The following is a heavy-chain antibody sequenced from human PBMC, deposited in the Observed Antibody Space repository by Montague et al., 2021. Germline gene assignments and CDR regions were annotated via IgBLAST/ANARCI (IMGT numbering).Heavy chain of an antibody. J-gene: IGHJ6*03. CDR2: INYGGTT. V-gene: IGHV4-34*10. D-gene: IGHD4-23*01. CDR3: SKGGPHYGGKNYYFLDV. Sequence: SENLSLTCAVSGGSFSGYFWSWVRQPPGRGLEWIGEINYGGTTSNPSLQGRITMSLDTSRNQFSMHLRSVTAADTALYYCSKGGPHYGGKNYYFLDVWGKGTTVTVS. CDR1: GGSFSGYF.